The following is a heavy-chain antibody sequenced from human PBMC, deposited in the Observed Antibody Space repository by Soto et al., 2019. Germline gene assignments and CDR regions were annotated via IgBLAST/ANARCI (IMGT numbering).Heavy chain of an antibody. Sequence: GGSLRLSCAASGFTFSDYYMSWIRQAPGKGLEWVSYISSSGSTIYYADSVKGRFTISRDNAKNSLYLQMNSLRAEDTAVYYCARKGPYYDFWSGYLNGPFDYWGQGTLVTVSS. CDR2: ISSSGSTI. CDR1: GFTFSDYY. V-gene: IGHV3-11*01. CDR3: ARKGPYYDFWSGYLNGPFDY. J-gene: IGHJ4*02. D-gene: IGHD3-3*01.